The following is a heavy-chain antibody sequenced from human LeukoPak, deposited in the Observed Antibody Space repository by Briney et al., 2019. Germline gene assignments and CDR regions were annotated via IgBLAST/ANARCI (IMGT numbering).Heavy chain of an antibody. Sequence: GGSLRLSCAASGFTFRSYGMNWVRQAPGEGLVWVSCINGDGYETEYAYSVRGRFTISRDNSKNTLYLQMNSLRAEATAVYYCAKHSYRVDSFTDYWGQGALVTVSS. CDR3: AKHSYRVDSFTDY. CDR2: INGDGYET. V-gene: IGHV3-23*01. CDR1: GFTFRSYG. J-gene: IGHJ4*02. D-gene: IGHD5-12*01.